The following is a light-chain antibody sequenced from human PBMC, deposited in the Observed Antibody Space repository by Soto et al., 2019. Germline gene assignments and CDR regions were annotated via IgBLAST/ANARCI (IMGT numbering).Light chain of an antibody. J-gene: IGKJ1*01. V-gene: IGKV3-20*01. CDR2: DAS. Sequence: EIVLTQSPGTLSLSPGERATLSCRASQSVTSNSLAWYQQKPGQAPRLLIYDASRRITGTPDRFSGSGSGTDFTLTISRLEPEDFAVYYCHQYGISLWTFGQGTKVEIK. CDR3: HQYGISLWT. CDR1: QSVTSNS.